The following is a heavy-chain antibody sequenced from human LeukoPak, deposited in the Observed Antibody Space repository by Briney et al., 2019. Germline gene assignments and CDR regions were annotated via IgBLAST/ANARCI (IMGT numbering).Heavy chain of an antibody. CDR1: GFTFSSYW. V-gene: IGHV3-7*01. CDR2: IKQDGSEK. Sequence: GGSLRLSCAASGFTFSSYWMSWVRQAPGKGLEWVANIKQDGSEKHYVDSVKGRFTISRDNAKNSLYLQMNSLRAEDTAVYYCAREDEAFYYYYGMDVWGQGTTVTVSS. CDR3: AREDEAFYYYYGMDV. J-gene: IGHJ6*02.